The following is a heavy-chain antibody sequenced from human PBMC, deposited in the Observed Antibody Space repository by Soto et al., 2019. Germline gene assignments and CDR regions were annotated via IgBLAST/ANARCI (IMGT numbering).Heavy chain of an antibody. J-gene: IGHJ3*02. CDR1: GGTLSDHG. D-gene: IGHD3-10*01. V-gene: IGHV1-69*06. CDR3: ARGVYGSGNYYTGPSAFDI. Sequence: QVQLEQSGAEVKKPGSSVKISCKASGGTLSDHGVSWLRQAPGQGLEWVGGTIPVFNTAQYAPKFQGRVTIEADNSTNIAYMELGSLRSDDTAFYYCARGVYGSGNYYTGPSAFDIWGQGTLVIVSS. CDR2: TIPVFNTA.